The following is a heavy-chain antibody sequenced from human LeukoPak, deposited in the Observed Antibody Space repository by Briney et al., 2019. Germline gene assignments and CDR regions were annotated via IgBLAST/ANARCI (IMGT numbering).Heavy chain of an antibody. Sequence: PSEALSLTCTVSGGSISSYYWSWIRQPPGKGLEWIGYIYYSGSTNYNPSLKRRVTISIDTSKNQFSLNLSSVTTADTAVYYCAGVGATGGFDYWGQGTLVTVSS. CDR3: AGVGATGGFDY. J-gene: IGHJ4*02. D-gene: IGHD1-26*01. CDR2: IYYSGST. V-gene: IGHV4-59*01. CDR1: GGSISSYY.